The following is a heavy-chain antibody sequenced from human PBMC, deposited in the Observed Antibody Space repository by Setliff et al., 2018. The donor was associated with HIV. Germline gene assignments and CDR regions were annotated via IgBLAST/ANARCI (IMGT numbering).Heavy chain of an antibody. D-gene: IGHD6-25*01. CDR1: GGSMRSHF. V-gene: IGHV4-59*11. CDR2: IDYTGST. Sequence: SETLSLTCTVSGGSMRSHFWSWIRQSPGKGLEWIGRIDYTGSTNYNPSLKSPISISISTSKTDFSLKLTSVTAADTAVYYCARGGGGSRPFDVWGQGTVVTVSS. CDR3: ARGGGGSRPFDV. J-gene: IGHJ3*01.